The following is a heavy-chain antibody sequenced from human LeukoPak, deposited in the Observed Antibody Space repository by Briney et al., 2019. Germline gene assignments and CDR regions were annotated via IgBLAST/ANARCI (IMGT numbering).Heavy chain of an antibody. J-gene: IGHJ4*02. V-gene: IGHV3-13*04. CDR2: IGTAGDT. Sequence: GGSLRLSCAASGFTFSSCDMHWVRQTTGKGLEWVSAIGTAGDTYYPGSVKGRFTISRDDVRNSLYLQMNSLRAGDTAVYYCARGGLTGTYDYWGQGILVTVSS. D-gene: IGHD1-7*01. CDR3: ARGGLTGTYDY. CDR1: GFTFSSCD.